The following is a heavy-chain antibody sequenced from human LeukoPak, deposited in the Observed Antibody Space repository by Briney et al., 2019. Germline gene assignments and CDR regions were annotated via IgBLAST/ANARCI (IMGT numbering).Heavy chain of an antibody. J-gene: IGHJ4*02. Sequence: ASVKVSCKASGYTFTDYYIYWVRQAPGQGLEWMGWINPNSGGTNYAQKLQGRVTMTTDTSTSTAYMELRSLRSDDTAVYYCARDRGTISSWYRQVWSWSFDYWGQGTLVTVSS. CDR1: GYTFTDYY. CDR2: INPNSGGT. CDR3: ARDRGTISSWYRQVWSWSFDY. D-gene: IGHD6-13*01. V-gene: IGHV1-2*02.